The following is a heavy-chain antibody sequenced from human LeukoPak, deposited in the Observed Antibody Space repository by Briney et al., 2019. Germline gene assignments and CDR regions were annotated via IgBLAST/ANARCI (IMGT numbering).Heavy chain of an antibody. J-gene: IGHJ4*02. CDR2: INHSGST. CDR1: GVSFSGYY. CDR3: ARVRSKGIAARPPLYYFDY. D-gene: IGHD6-6*01. Sequence: SETLSLTCAVYGVSFSGYYWSWIRQPPGKGLERMGEINHSGSTNYNPSLKSRVTISVDTSKNQFSLKLSSVTAADTAVYYCARVRSKGIAARPPLYYFDYWGQGTLVTVSS. V-gene: IGHV4-34*01.